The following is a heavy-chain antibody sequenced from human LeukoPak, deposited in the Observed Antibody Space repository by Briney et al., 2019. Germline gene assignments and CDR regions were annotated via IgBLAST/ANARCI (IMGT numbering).Heavy chain of an antibody. J-gene: IGHJ4*02. Sequence: ASVKVSCKASGYTFTGYYMHWVRQAPGQGLEWMGWINPNSGGTNYAQKFQGRVTMTRDTSISTAYMELSRLRSDDTAVYYCAGVVNSSSWYYFDYWGQGTLVTVSS. CDR3: AGVVNSSSWYYFDY. CDR2: INPNSGGT. D-gene: IGHD6-13*01. CDR1: GYTFTGYY. V-gene: IGHV1-2*02.